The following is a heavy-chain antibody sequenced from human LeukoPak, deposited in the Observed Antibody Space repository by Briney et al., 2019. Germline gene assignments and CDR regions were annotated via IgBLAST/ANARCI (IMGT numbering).Heavy chain of an antibody. Sequence: GGSLRLSCAASGFTFSSYSMNWVRQAPGKGLEWVSYISSSSSTMYYADSVKGRFTISRDNAKNSLYLQMNSLRAEDTAVYYCARGAWRGYDFWSGQIDYWGQGTLVTVSS. V-gene: IGHV3-48*01. D-gene: IGHD3-3*01. J-gene: IGHJ4*02. CDR1: GFTFSSYS. CDR2: ISSSSSTM. CDR3: ARGAWRGYDFWSGQIDY.